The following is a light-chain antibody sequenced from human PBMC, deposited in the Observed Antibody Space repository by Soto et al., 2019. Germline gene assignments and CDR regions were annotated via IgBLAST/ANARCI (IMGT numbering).Light chain of an antibody. CDR3: QHYYNIPVS. CDR1: QSLLYNSNNKTY. CDR2: WAS. V-gene: IGKV4-1*01. Sequence: DIVLTQAPDSLSASLGERATINCKSSQSLLYNSNNKTYLAWYQQKPGQPPRLLIYWASTRQSGVPERFSGSGTGTDFTLTINSLQAEDVAVYYCQHYYNIPVSFVPGTKVAIK. J-gene: IGKJ3*01.